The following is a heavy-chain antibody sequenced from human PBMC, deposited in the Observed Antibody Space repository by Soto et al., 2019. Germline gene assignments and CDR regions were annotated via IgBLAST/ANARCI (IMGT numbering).Heavy chain of an antibody. CDR3: AKEMGIRSGWSQNLDALDI. J-gene: IGHJ3*02. Sequence: GGSLRLSCVASGIIFSSYGMHWVRQAPGKGLEWVALISYDGSHVYYADSVKGRLTISRDNSENTLYLQMTSLRGEDTAVYYCAKEMGIRSGWSQNLDALDIWGQGTMVTVSS. CDR2: ISYDGSHV. CDR1: GIIFSSYG. D-gene: IGHD6-19*01. V-gene: IGHV3-30*18.